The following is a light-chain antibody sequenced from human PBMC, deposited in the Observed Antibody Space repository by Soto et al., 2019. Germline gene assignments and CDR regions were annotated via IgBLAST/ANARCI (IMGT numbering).Light chain of an antibody. CDR1: SSDVGGYKY. V-gene: IGLV2-14*01. Sequence: QSALTQPASVSGSPGQSTTISCTGTSSDVGGYKYVSWFQQYPGKAPRLIIYEVNNRPSGVSHRFSGSKSGNTSSLTISWLQAEDEAEYYFNSYARGGMRIFGTGTKLTVL. J-gene: IGLJ1*01. CDR2: EVN. CDR3: NSYARGGMRI.